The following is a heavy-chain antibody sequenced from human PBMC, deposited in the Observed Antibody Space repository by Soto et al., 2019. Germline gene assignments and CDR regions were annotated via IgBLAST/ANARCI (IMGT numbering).Heavy chain of an antibody. Sequence: LRLSCAASGFTFNIYCMHWVRQAPYKGLEWVALISYDGSNQYYADSVKGRFTISRDNSKNTLFLQMNSLRADDTAVYYCAKDQASGQGSFDSWGQGTLVTVSS. J-gene: IGHJ4*02. CDR2: ISYDGSNQ. V-gene: IGHV3-30*18. CDR1: GFTFNIYC. CDR3: AKDQASGQGSFDS.